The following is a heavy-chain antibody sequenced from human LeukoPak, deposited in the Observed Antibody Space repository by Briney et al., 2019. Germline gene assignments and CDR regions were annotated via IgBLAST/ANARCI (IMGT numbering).Heavy chain of an antibody. CDR1: GGSFSGYY. Sequence: SETLSLTCAVYGGSFSGYYWSWIRQPPGKGLEWIGEINHSGSTNYNPSLKSRVIISVDTSKNQFSLKLNSVTAADTAVYYCVRSYNFDYWGQGTLVTVSS. CDR3: VRSYNFDY. CDR2: INHSGST. V-gene: IGHV4-34*01. D-gene: IGHD1-14*01. J-gene: IGHJ4*02.